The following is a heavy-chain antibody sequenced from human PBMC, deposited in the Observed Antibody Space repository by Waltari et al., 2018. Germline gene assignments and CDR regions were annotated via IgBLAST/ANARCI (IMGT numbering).Heavy chain of an antibody. V-gene: IGHV3-48*03. CDR1: GFTFTTYE. D-gene: IGHD1-20*01. CDR3: ARAAITGTGFDF. J-gene: IGHJ4*02. CDR2: ISSSCTSI. Sequence: EMQLVESGGGLVQPGGSLRLSCAASGFTFTTYEMNWVRQAPGKGLEWISYISSSCTSIYDAESGKGRSTISRDNAQDSLYLQMNSLRAEDTAVYYCARAAITGTGFDFWGQGSLVTVSS.